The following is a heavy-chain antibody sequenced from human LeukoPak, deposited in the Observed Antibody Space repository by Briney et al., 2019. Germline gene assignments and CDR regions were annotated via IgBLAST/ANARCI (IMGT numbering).Heavy chain of an antibody. CDR3: ATAGNYRFGY. J-gene: IGHJ4*02. D-gene: IGHD1-7*01. V-gene: IGHV3-74*01. CDR2: INSDGSTI. Sequence: PGGSLRLSCAGSGFIFSSTWMHWVRQAPGEGLVWVSRINSDGSTINYADSVKGRLTISRDNAKNTLYLQMNSLRVEDTALYFCATAGNYRFGYWGQGTLVTVSS. CDR1: GFIFSSTW.